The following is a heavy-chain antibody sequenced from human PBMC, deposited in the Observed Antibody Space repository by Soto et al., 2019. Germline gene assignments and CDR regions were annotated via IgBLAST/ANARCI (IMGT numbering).Heavy chain of an antibody. V-gene: IGHV3-7*01. J-gene: IGHJ4*02. D-gene: IGHD3-9*01. Sequence: EVQLVESGGGLVQPGGSLRLSCAASGFTFSSYWMSWVRQAPGKGLEWVANIKQDGSEKYFVDSVKGRFTISRDNAKNSLYLQMNSWRAEDTAVYYCARDPSYILPGSIFDSWGQGPLLPVSS. CDR1: GFTFSSYW. CDR3: ARDPSYILPGSIFDS. CDR2: IKQDGSEK.